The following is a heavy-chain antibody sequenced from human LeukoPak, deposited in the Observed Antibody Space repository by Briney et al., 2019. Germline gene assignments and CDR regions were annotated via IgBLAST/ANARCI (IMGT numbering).Heavy chain of an antibody. D-gene: IGHD3-22*01. CDR1: GYTFTSYY. Sequence: GASVKVSCKASGYTFTSYYMHWVRQAPGQGLEWMGIINPSGGSTSYAQKFQGRVTMTGDTSTSTVYMELSSLRSEDTAVYYCARLRYYDSSGYYGFDPWGQGTLVTVSS. V-gene: IGHV1-46*01. CDR3: ARLRYYDSSGYYGFDP. J-gene: IGHJ5*02. CDR2: INPSGGST.